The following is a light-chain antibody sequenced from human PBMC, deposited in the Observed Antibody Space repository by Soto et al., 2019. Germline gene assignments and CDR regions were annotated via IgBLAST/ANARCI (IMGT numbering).Light chain of an antibody. CDR3: QQYNNWHPLT. CDR2: DAS. J-gene: IGKJ4*01. V-gene: IGKV3D-15*01. CDR1: QSVSSY. Sequence: EIVLTQSPATLSLSPGEIATLSFSASQSVSSYLAWYQQKPGQAPRLLIYDASTRATGIPARFSGSGSGTEFTLTISSLQSKDFAVYYCQQYNNWHPLTFGGGTKVDIK.